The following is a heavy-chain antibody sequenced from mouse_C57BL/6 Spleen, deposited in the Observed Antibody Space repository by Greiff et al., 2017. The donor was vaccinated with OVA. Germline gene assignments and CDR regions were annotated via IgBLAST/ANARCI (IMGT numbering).Heavy chain of an antibody. Sequence: DVKLQESGPGLVKPSQSLSLTCSVTGYSITSGYYWNWIRQFPGNKLEWMGYISYDGSNNYNPSLKNRISITRDTSKNQFFLKLNSVTTEDTATYYCARDYYGSGMDYWGQGTSVTVSS. J-gene: IGHJ4*01. V-gene: IGHV3-6*01. CDR1: GYSITSGYY. CDR3: ARDYYGSGMDY. D-gene: IGHD1-1*01. CDR2: ISYDGSN.